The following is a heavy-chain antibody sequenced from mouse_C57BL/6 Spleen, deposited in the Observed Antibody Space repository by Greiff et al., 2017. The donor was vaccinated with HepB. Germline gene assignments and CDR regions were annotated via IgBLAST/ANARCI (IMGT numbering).Heavy chain of an antibody. Sequence: VQLQQPGTELVKPGASVKLSCKASGYTFTSYWMHWVKQRPVQGLEWIGNINPSNGGTNYNEKFKSKATLTVDKSSSTAYMQLSSPTSEDSAVYYCARSDWDDYAMDYWGQGTSVTVSS. D-gene: IGHD4-1*01. CDR2: INPSNGGT. V-gene: IGHV1-53*01. J-gene: IGHJ4*01. CDR3: ARSDWDDYAMDY. CDR1: GYTFTSYW.